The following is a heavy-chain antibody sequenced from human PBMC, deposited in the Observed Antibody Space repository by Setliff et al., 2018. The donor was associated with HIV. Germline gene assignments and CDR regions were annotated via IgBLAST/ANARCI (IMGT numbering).Heavy chain of an antibody. CDR2: IGGVGFVST. J-gene: IGHJ6*03. CDR1: GFRFSNYA. Sequence: GGSLRLSCTASGFRFSNYAMTWVRQAPGKGLEWVATIGGVGFVSTYYADSVKGRFTISRDNSNNTLPLQMNSLRAEDTALYYCARHRFDFGYYYYYMDVWGKGTTVTVSS. D-gene: IGHD5-12*01. V-gene: IGHV3-23*01. CDR3: ARHRFDFGYYYYYMDV.